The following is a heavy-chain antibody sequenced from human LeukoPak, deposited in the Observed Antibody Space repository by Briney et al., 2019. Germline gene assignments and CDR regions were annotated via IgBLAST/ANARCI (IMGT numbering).Heavy chain of an antibody. CDR1: GFTVSSNY. CDR2: LSGGSDST. D-gene: IGHD6-19*01. V-gene: IGHV3-23*01. J-gene: IGHJ4*02. CDR3: AKTPKPYIAVAVTFVDY. Sequence: GGSLRLSCAASGFTVSSNYMSWVRQAPGKGLEWVSSLSGGSDSTYYADSVKGRFTISRDNSKNTLYLHMNSLRVEDTAVYYCAKTPKPYIAVAVTFVDYWGQGTLVTVSS.